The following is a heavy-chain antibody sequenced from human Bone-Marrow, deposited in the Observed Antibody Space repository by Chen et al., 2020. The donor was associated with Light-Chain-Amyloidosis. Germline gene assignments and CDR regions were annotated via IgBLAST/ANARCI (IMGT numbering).Heavy chain of an antibody. J-gene: IGHJ4*02. CDR2: IYYDGST. Sequence: QVQLRESGPGLVQASETLSLTCTVSGGSIRSYFWSWIRQSPGKGLEWIGYIYYDGSTHYNPSLKSRVTISQDTSKNQYSLKLNSVTAADTAIYYCARTSGPSHFDYWGQGTLVTVPS. V-gene: IGHV4-59*01. CDR3: ARTSGPSHFDY. D-gene: IGHD3-10*01. CDR1: GGSIRSYF.